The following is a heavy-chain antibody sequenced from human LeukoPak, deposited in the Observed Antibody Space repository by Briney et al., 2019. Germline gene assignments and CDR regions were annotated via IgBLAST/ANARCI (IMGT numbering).Heavy chain of an antibody. CDR1: GLSFGDSA. J-gene: IGHJ4*02. Sequence: GESLRLSCRFSGLSFGDSAVTWVRQAPGKGLEWVGCTSSKVYRGSTDYAASVKDKFIISRDESNSTAYLQMDRLRIEDPAVYYCDRGERDFDYWGQGTLVTVSS. D-gene: IGHD3-16*01. CDR2: TSSKVYRGST. CDR3: DRGERDFDY. V-gene: IGHV3-49*04.